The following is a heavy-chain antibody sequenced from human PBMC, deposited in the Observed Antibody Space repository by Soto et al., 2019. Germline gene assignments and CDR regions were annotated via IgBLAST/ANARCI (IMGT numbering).Heavy chain of an antibody. J-gene: IGHJ6*02. D-gene: IGHD2-15*01. Sequence: PSETLSLTCTVSGGSISSSSYYWGWIRQPPGKWLEWIGSIYYSGSTYYNPSLKSRVTISVDTSKNQFSLKLSSVTAADTAVYYCARTSLVVVAATMDYYGMDVWGQGTTVTVYS. CDR2: IYYSGST. CDR3: ARTSLVVVAATMDYYGMDV. CDR1: GGSISSSSYY. V-gene: IGHV4-39*01.